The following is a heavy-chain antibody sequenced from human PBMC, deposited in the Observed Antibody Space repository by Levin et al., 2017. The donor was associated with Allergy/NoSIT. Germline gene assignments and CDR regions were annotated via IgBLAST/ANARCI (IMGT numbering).Heavy chain of an antibody. D-gene: IGHD4-17*01. CDR2: TNPKSGGI. CDR1: GYTFTEYY. Sequence: ASVKVSCKTSGYTFTEYYIHWVRQAPGQGLEKMGWTNPKSGGISYAQNFQGRVAMTRDTSISTAYMELSGLTPDDTATYFCAREENGAFDYWGQGSLVIVSS. CDR3: AREENGAFDY. J-gene: IGHJ4*02. V-gene: IGHV1-2*02.